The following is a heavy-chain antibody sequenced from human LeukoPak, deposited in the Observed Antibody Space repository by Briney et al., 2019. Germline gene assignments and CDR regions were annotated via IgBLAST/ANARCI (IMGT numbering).Heavy chain of an antibody. CDR1: GYSFTSYW. CDR3: ARYKIRGALTTPRAFDI. J-gene: IGHJ3*02. Sequence: GESLKISCKGSGYSFTSYWIGWVRQMPGKGLEWMGIIYPGDSDTRYSPSFQGQVTTSADKSISTAYLQWSSLKASDTAIYYCARYKIRGALTTPRAFDIWGQGTMVTVSS. CDR2: IYPGDSDT. D-gene: IGHD4-11*01. V-gene: IGHV5-51*01.